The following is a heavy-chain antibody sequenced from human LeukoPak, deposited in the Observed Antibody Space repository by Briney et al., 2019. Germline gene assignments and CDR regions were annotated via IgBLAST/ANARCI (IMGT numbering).Heavy chain of an antibody. CDR3: AKVPIQYSDSCEVYFDY. Sequence: GGSLRLSCAASGFTFSSYAMSWVRQAPGKGLEWVSTISGSGGSTYYADSVKGRFTISRDNSKNTLYLQMNSLRADDTAVYYCAKVPIQYSDSCEVYFDYWGQGTRVTVSS. J-gene: IGHJ4*02. CDR2: ISGSGGST. CDR1: GFTFSSYA. V-gene: IGHV3-23*01. D-gene: IGHD3-3*01.